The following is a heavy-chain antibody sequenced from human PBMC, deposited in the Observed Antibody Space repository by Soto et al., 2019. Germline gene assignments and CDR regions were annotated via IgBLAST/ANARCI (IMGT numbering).Heavy chain of an antibody. D-gene: IGHD6-19*01. CDR2: ISSSSSYI. V-gene: IGHV3-21*04. Sequence: GGSLRLSCAASGFTFSSYSMNWVRQAPGKGLEWVSSISSSSSYIYYADSVKGRFTISRDNSKNTLFLQMNSLRAEDTVVYWCAKDLVIAVSGTRYWGQGTLVTVSS. CDR3: AKDLVIAVSGTRY. J-gene: IGHJ4*02. CDR1: GFTFSSYS.